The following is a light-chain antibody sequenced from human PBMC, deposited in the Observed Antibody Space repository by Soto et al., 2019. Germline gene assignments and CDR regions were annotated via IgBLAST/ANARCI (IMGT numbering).Light chain of an antibody. CDR1: SSDLGGYNY. J-gene: IGLJ1*01. V-gene: IGLV2-14*01. CDR2: EVS. Sequence: QSALTQPASVSGSPGQSITISCTGTSSDLGGYNYVSWYQQHPGKAPKLMIYEVSNRPSRVSNRVSGSKSGNTASLTISGLQAEDEADDYCSSYTSSSIAYVFGTGTKVTVL. CDR3: SSYTSSSIAYV.